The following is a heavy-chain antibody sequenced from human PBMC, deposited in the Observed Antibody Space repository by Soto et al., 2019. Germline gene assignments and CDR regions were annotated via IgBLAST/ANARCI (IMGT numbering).Heavy chain of an antibody. D-gene: IGHD6-6*01. J-gene: IGHJ6*02. V-gene: IGHV4-34*01. CDR2: INHSGTT. CDR1: GGSLSGYY. CDR3: ASGKTRTARPSLRYYYYGLDV. Sequence: ASETLSLTCTIYGGSLSGYYWTWIRQPPGKGLEWIGEINHSGTTNYSPSLKRRVSISVDTSKDKFSLNLSSVTAADTAVYYCASGKTRTARPSLRYYYYGLDVWGQGTTVTVSS.